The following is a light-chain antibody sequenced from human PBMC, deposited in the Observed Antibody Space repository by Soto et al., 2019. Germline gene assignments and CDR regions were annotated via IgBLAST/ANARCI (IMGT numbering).Light chain of an antibody. CDR2: DAS. CDR1: QNVGTF. V-gene: IGKV3-11*01. Sequence: VLTQSPATLSLSPGERATLSCRASQNVGTFLAWYQLKPGQAPRLVIFDASNRAAGIPDRFSGSGSGTDFTLTISGLEPEDFALYYCLQRNNWPPWTFGLGTKVEIK. J-gene: IGKJ1*01. CDR3: LQRNNWPPWT.